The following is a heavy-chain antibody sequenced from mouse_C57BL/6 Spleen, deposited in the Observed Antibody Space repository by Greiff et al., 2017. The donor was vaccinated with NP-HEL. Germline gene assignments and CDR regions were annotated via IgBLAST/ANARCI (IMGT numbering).Heavy chain of an antibody. V-gene: IGHV3-6*01. Sequence: EVQRVESGPGLVKPSQSLSLTCSVTGYSITSGYYWNWIRQFPGNKLEWMGYISYGGSNNYNPSLKNRISITRDTSKNQFFLKLNSVTTEDTATYYCAREGYYFDYWGQGTTLTVSS. CDR1: GYSITSGYY. CDR3: AREGYYFDY. J-gene: IGHJ2*01. CDR2: ISYGGSN.